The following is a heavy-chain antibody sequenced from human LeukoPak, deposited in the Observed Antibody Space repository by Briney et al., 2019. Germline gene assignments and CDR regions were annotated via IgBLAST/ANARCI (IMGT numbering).Heavy chain of an antibody. Sequence: PGGSLRLSCAASGFTFDDYAMHWVRQAPGKGLEWVSGISWNTYRTDYVDSVKGRFTISRDNAKNSLYLQMNSLRAEDTALYYCAKATYGGNGQYYFDYWGQGTLVTVSS. CDR3: AKATYGGNGQYYFDY. J-gene: IGHJ4*02. CDR1: GFTFDDYA. CDR2: ISWNTYRT. D-gene: IGHD4-23*01. V-gene: IGHV3-9*01.